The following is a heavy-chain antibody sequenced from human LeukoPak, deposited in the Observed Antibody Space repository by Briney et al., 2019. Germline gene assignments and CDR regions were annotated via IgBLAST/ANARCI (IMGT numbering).Heavy chain of an antibody. CDR3: ARGCGGYEHHDY. V-gene: IGHV3-20*04. J-gene: IGHJ4*02. CDR2: VNWNGVSK. Sequence: GGSLRLSCAASGFKFEDFGMSWVRQGPGKGLEWISGVNWNGVSKGYADSVKGRFIISRDSAKNVVYLEMYSLAAEDTAFYYCARGCGGYEHHDYWGQGSLVTVSS. D-gene: IGHD5-12*01. CDR1: GFKFEDFG.